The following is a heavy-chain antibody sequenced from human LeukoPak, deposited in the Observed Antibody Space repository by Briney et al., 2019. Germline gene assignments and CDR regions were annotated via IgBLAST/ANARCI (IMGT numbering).Heavy chain of an antibody. CDR2: ISGSGGRT. CDR3: VKEKDSRGFFNY. Sequence: GGSLRLSCIASGFTFSSYAMSWVRQAPGKGLEWVSAISGSGGRTYYADSVKGRFTISRDNFKNTLYVQMNSLRAEDTAVYYCVKEKDSRGFFNYWGQGNLVTVSS. J-gene: IGHJ4*02. CDR1: GFTFSSYA. D-gene: IGHD6-19*01. V-gene: IGHV3-23*01.